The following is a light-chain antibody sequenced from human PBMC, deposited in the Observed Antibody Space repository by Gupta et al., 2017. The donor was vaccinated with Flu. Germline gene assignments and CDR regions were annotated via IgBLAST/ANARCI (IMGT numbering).Light chain of an antibody. Sequence: SLGETATINCKSSIECWDSRNYKSYVDWYQQKPGQPPKLLIYWASSRYDGVPDSFIGGGSGTDFSLTISRLQAEDVAVYYCQQDINTPFTFGRGTKLEIK. J-gene: IGKJ1*01. CDR2: WAS. CDR3: QQDINTPFT. CDR1: IECWDSRNYKSY. V-gene: IGKV4-1*01.